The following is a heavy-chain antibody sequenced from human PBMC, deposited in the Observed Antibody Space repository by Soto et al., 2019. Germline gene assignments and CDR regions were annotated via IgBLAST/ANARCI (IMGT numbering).Heavy chain of an antibody. CDR2: ISSTTNYI. V-gene: IGHV3-21*01. Sequence: PGGSLRLSCAGSGLTLVTSGMNWVRQAPGKGLEWVSSISSTTNYIYYADSRKGRFTVSRDNAKNSVYLDMNSLSAEDTAVYYCARESEDLTSNFDYWGQGTLVTVSS. J-gene: IGHJ4*02. CDR1: GLTLVTSG. CDR3: ARESEDLTSNFDY.